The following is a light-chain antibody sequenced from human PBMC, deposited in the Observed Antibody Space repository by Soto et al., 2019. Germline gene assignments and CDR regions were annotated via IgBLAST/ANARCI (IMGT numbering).Light chain of an antibody. J-gene: IGKJ5*01. CDR2: WAS. CDR3: QQYYGTPIT. Sequence: DIVMTQSPDSLAVSLGERATINCKSSQSVFYSSNTKNYLAWYQQKPGQPPKLLIYWASTRESGVPDRFTGSGSGTDFTLTISSLQAEDMAVYYCQQYYGTPITFGQGTRLEIK. CDR1: QSVFYSSNTKNY. V-gene: IGKV4-1*01.